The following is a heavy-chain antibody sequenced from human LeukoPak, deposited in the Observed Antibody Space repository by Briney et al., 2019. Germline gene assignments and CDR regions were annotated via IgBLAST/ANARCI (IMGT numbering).Heavy chain of an antibody. Sequence: GGSLRPSCAASGFTFSSYGMHWVRQAPGKGLEWVAVISYDGSNKYYADSVKGRFTISRDNSKNTLYLQMNSLRAEDTAVYYCAKDRSNIVAILDYWGQGTLVTVSS. CDR2: ISYDGSNK. CDR3: AKDRSNIVAILDY. CDR1: GFTFSSYG. D-gene: IGHD5-12*01. J-gene: IGHJ4*02. V-gene: IGHV3-30*18.